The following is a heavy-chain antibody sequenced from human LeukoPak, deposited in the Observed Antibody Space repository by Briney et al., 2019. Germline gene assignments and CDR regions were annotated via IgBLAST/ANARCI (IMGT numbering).Heavy chain of an antibody. D-gene: IGHD5-12*01. CDR1: GYIFTNYD. CDR2: MNPENSGT. J-gene: IGHJ4*02. Sequence: ASVKVSCKTSGYIFTNYDINWVRQATGHGLEWMGWMNPENSGTQPAQKFQGRLIMTMDASAGTTYMELSRLTSDDTAVYYCARFVRQQLPTTDYWGQGTLVTVSS. V-gene: IGHV1-8*01. CDR3: ARFVRQQLPTTDY.